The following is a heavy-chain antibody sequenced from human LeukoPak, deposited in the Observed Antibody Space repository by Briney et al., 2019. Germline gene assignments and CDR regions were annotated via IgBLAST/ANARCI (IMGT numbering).Heavy chain of an antibody. CDR2: SRDKANSYTT. V-gene: IGHV3-72*01. Sequence: PGGSLRLSCAASGFTFSDHFMDWVRQAPGKGLEWVGRSRDKANSYTTEYAASVKGRFTISRDDSKNSVYLQMNSLKTEDTAVYYCSVPVAGTVDYWGQGTLVTVS. CDR1: GFTFSDHF. CDR3: SVPVAGTVDY. D-gene: IGHD6-19*01. J-gene: IGHJ4*02.